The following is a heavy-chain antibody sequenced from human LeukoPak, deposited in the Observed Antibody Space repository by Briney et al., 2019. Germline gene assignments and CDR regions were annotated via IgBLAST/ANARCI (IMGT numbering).Heavy chain of an antibody. Sequence: GGSLRLSCAASGFTFSSYDMHWVRQATGKGLEWVSAIGTAGDTYYPGSVKGRFTISRENAKNSLYLQMNSLRAGDTAVYYCARGGYYGSGTPYYMDVWGKGTTVTVSS. V-gene: IGHV3-13*01. CDR2: IGTAGDT. D-gene: IGHD3-10*01. CDR3: ARGGYYGSGTPYYMDV. J-gene: IGHJ6*03. CDR1: GFTFSSYD.